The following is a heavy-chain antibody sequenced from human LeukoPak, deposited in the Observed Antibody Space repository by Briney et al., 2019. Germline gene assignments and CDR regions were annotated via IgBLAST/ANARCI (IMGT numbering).Heavy chain of an antibody. CDR1: GYTFTSYG. J-gene: IGHJ4*02. CDR3: ARVPGITGTYFDY. D-gene: IGHD1-20*01. Sequence: VASVKVSCKASGYTFTSYGISWVRQAPGQGREWMGWISAYNGDTNYAQKFQGRVTMTTDTSTSTAYMELRSLRSDDTAVYYCARVPGITGTYFDYWGQGTLVTVSS. V-gene: IGHV1-18*01. CDR2: ISAYNGDT.